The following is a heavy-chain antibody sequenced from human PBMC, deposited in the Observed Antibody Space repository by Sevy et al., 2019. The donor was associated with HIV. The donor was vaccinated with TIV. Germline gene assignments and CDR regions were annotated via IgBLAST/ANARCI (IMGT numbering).Heavy chain of an antibody. J-gene: IGHJ4*02. CDR2: FDPEDGEK. Sequence: ASVKVSCKVSGYTLTKLSMHWVRQAPGKGLEWMGTFDPEDGEKIYAQKFQGRVTMTEDTSIDTAYMELSSLRSEDTAVFYCAITKDYYDNSGYPFDYWGQGTLVTVSS. V-gene: IGHV1-24*01. CDR3: AITKDYYDNSGYPFDY. D-gene: IGHD3-22*01. CDR1: GYTLTKLS.